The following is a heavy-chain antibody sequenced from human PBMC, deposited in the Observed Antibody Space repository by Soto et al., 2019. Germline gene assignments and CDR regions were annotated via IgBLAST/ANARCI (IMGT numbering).Heavy chain of an antibody. Sequence: QVQLQESGPGLVKPSETVSLTCTVSGGSVSSGSYYWSWIRQPPGKGLEWIGYIYDSGSTNYNPSLESRVTISVDTSKNQFSLKLSSVIAADTAVYYCARGGGVTATFDYWGQGTLVTVPS. CDR3: ARGGGVTATFDY. J-gene: IGHJ4*02. CDR2: IYDSGST. CDR1: GGSVSSGSYY. D-gene: IGHD5-18*01. V-gene: IGHV4-61*01.